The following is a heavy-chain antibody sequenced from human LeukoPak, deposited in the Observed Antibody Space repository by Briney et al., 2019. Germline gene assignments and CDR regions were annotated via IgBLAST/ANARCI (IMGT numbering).Heavy chain of an antibody. CDR1: GGPITNWC. V-gene: IGHV4-4*07. CDR3: ATGGGDFDY. CDR2: FCFIGNT. J-gene: IGHJ4*02. Sequence: SETLSLTCTVSGGPITNWCWSWIRQPAGKGLEWIGRFCFIGNTNYNPSLKNRVTLSVDKSKNQFFLKLSSLTAADTAIYYCATGGGDFDYWGQGTLVTVSS. D-gene: IGHD2-15*01.